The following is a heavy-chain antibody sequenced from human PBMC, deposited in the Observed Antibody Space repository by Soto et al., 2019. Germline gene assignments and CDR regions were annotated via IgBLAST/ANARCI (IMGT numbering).Heavy chain of an antibody. D-gene: IGHD3-3*01. CDR2: IIPIFGTA. CDR1: GGTFSSYA. Sequence: SVKVSCKASGGTFSSYAISWVRQAPGQGLEWMGGIIPIFGTANYAQKFQGRVTITADESTSTAYMELSSLRSEDTAVYYCARPISAASVYYYYGMDVWGQGTTVTVSS. V-gene: IGHV1-69*13. CDR3: ARPISAASVYYYYGMDV. J-gene: IGHJ6*02.